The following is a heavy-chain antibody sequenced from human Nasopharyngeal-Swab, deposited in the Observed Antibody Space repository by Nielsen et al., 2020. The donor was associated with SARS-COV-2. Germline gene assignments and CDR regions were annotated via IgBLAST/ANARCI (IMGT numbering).Heavy chain of an antibody. J-gene: IGHJ6*02. V-gene: IGHV3-21*01. CDR2: ISSSSSYI. CDR1: GFTFSSYS. D-gene: IGHD2-2*01. CDR3: ARDQGLLRGYCSNTSCYAPYYYYYYGMDV. Sequence: GGSLRLSCAASGFTFSSYSMNWVRQAPGKGLEWVSSISSSSSYIYYADSVKGRFTISRDNAKNSLYLQMNSLRAEDTAVYYCARDQGLLRGYCSNTSCYAPYYYYYYGMDVWGQGTTVTVSS.